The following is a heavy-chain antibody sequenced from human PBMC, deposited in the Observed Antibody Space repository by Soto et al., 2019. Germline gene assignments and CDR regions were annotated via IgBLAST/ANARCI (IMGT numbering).Heavy chain of an antibody. J-gene: IGHJ4*02. CDR2: ISGYNGDT. CDR1: GYTFNTYS. Sequence: GASVEGSCKGSGYTFNTYSISWVRQAPGQGLEWMGWISGYNGDTHYAQKFQGRVTMTTDTSTSTAYMELSGLRAEDTAVYYCAKSPDFFCSSANCYRYYFDYWSQGTLVPVSS. V-gene: IGHV1-18*01. CDR3: AKSPDFFCSSANCYRYYFDY. D-gene: IGHD2-2*02.